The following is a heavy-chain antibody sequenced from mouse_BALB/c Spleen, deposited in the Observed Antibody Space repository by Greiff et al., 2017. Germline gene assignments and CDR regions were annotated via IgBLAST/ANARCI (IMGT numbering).Heavy chain of an antibody. Sequence: VQLQQSGAELVRPGTSVKVSCKASGYAFTNYLIEWVKQRPGQGLEWIGVINPGSGGTNYNEKFKGKATLTADKSSSTAYMQLSSLTSDDSAVYFCARKGWLLLDYWGQGTTLTVSS. D-gene: IGHD2-3*01. CDR1: GYAFTNYL. CDR2: INPGSGGT. CDR3: ARKGWLLLDY. V-gene: IGHV1-54*01. J-gene: IGHJ2*01.